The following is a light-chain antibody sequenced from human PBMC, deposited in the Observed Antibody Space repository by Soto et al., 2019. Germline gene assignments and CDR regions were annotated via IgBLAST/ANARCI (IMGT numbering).Light chain of an antibody. J-gene: IGKJ5*01. Sequence: IVLTQSPGTLSLSPRGRATLSCRASQSVSRRLAWYQHRPGQSPRLLISGASMRASGVPVRFSGSGSGTEFTLTISSLQSEDFAVYYCQQYNNWPPITFGQGTRLEIK. CDR3: QQYNNWPPIT. CDR1: QSVSRR. CDR2: GAS. V-gene: IGKV3D-15*01.